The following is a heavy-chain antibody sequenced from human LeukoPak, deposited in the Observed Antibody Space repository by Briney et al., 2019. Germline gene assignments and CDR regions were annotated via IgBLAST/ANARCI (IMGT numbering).Heavy chain of an antibody. CDR1: GYTFTGYY. J-gene: IGHJ4*02. Sequence: ASVKVSCKASGYTFTGYYMHWVRQAPGQGLEWMGRINPNSGGTNYAQKFQGRVTMTRDTSISTAYMELSRLRSDDTAVYYCARLQQQLVYYFDYWGQGALVTVFS. D-gene: IGHD6-13*01. CDR3: ARLQQQLVYYFDY. CDR2: INPNSGGT. V-gene: IGHV1-2*06.